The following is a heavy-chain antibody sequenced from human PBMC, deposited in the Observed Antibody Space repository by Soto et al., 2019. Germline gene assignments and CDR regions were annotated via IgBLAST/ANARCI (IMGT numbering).Heavy chain of an antibody. Sequence: QEQLVQSGGEVKKPGASVRVSCKASGYTFTKYGITWVRQGPGQGLEWMGWIGVYNGKTNYARKLQGRVIMTADTSASTAYMELRSLRSDDTAVYYCSRARYCTSPSCYNHYYYGMDIWGQGTTVSVSS. V-gene: IGHV1-18*04. D-gene: IGHD2-2*02. CDR2: IGVYNGKT. CDR3: SRARYCTSPSCYNHYYYGMDI. J-gene: IGHJ6*02. CDR1: GYTFTKYG.